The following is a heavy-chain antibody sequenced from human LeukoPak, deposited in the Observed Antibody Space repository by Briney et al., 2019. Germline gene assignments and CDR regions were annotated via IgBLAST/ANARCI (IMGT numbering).Heavy chain of an antibody. J-gene: IGHJ4*02. Sequence: GGSPRLSCAASGFTFSSYAMHWVRQAPGKGLEWVAVISYDGSNKYYADSVKGRFTISRDNSKNTLYLQMNSLRAEDTAVYYCARDPQLGMGPFDYWGQGTLVTVSS. CDR1: GFTFSSYA. V-gene: IGHV3-30-3*01. CDR2: ISYDGSNK. CDR3: ARDPQLGMGPFDY. D-gene: IGHD7-27*01.